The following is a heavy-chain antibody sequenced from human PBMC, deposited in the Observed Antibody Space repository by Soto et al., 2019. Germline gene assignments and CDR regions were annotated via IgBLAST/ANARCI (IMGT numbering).Heavy chain of an antibody. Sequence: PGGSLTLSSAASGLTFIDFYMSWVRQAPGKGLDWVSYIDPSGTTIVYADSVKGRFTVSRDNAKNSLYLQMDSLRGEDSAVYYCARGHHGLEIWGRGTTVTVSS. V-gene: IGHV3-11*01. CDR1: GLTFIDFY. CDR3: ARGHHGLEI. CDR2: IDPSGTTI. J-gene: IGHJ6*02.